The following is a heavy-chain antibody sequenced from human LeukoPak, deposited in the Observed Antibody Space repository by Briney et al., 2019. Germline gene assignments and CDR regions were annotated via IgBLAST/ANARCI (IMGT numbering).Heavy chain of an antibody. Sequence: GRSLRLSCAASGFTFDDYAMHWVRQAPGKGLEWVSGISWNSGSIGYADSVKGRFTISRDNAKNSLYLQMNSLRAEDTAVYYCARQKISGPGAFDIWGQGTMVTVSS. CDR3: ARQKISGPGAFDI. CDR1: GFTFDDYA. CDR2: ISWNSGSI. D-gene: IGHD2/OR15-2a*01. V-gene: IGHV3-9*01. J-gene: IGHJ3*02.